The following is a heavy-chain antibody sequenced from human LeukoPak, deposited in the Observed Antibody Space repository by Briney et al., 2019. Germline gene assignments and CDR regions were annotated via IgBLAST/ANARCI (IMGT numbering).Heavy chain of an antibody. V-gene: IGHV3-74*01. J-gene: IGHJ4*02. CDR1: GVTFSSYW. D-gene: IGHD3-9*01. CDR2: INSDGSST. CDR3: ARAGRGLRYFDWLTYDY. Sequence: TLSCARSGVTFSSYWRHWVRQTPGKGLMWVSRINSDGSSTNYADSVKGRFTVSRDNAKNTLYLQMNSLRAEDTAVYYCARAGRGLRYFDWLTYDYWGQGTLVTVSS.